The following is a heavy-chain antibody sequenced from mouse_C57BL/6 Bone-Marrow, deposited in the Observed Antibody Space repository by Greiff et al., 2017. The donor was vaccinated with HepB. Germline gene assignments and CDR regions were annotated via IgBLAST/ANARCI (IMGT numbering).Heavy chain of an antibody. CDR1: GYAFSSSW. CDR3: ARGATVVIPAPYYAMDY. V-gene: IGHV1-82*01. CDR2: IYPGDGDT. Sequence: QVQLQQSGPELVKPGASVKISCKASGYAFSSSWMNWVKQRPGKGLEWIGRIYPGDGDTNYNGKFKGKATLTADKSSSTAYMQLSSLTSEDSAVYFCARGATVVIPAPYYAMDYWGQGTSVTVSS. J-gene: IGHJ4*01. D-gene: IGHD1-1*01.